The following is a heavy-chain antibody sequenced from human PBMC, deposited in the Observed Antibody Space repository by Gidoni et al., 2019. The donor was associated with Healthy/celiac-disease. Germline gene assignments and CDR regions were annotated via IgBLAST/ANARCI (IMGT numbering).Heavy chain of an antibody. V-gene: IGHV1-69*01. CDR1: GGTFSSYA. Sequence: QVQLVQSGAEVKKPGSSVKVSCKASGGTFSSYAISWVRQAPGQGLEWRGGIIPIFGTANYAQKFQGRVTITADESTSTAYMELSSLRSEDTAVYYCARGGYSYGTGDDAFDIWGQGTMVTVSS. CDR2: IIPIFGTA. CDR3: ARGGYSYGTGDDAFDI. D-gene: IGHD5-18*01. J-gene: IGHJ3*02.